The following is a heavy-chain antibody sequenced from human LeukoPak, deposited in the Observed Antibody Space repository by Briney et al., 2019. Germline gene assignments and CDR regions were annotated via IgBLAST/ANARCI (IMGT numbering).Heavy chain of an antibody. CDR2: ISGGGGRT. CDR1: GFTFSSYA. Sequence: GGSLRLSCAASGFTFSSYAMSWVRQAPGKGLEWVSAISGGGGRTYYADSVKGRFTISRDNSKNTLYLQMNSLRAEDTAVYYCAKLPRVIAAAVDFDYWGQGTLVTVSS. V-gene: IGHV3-23*01. D-gene: IGHD6-13*01. CDR3: AKLPRVIAAAVDFDY. J-gene: IGHJ4*02.